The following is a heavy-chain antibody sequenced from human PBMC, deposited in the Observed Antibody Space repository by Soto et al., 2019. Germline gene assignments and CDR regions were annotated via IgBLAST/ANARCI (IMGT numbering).Heavy chain of an antibody. J-gene: IGHJ4*02. CDR1: SGSLSGYY. V-gene: IGHV4-34*01. D-gene: IGHD6-6*01. CDR2: ISPSGTT. Sequence: SETLSLTCSLYSGSLSGYYWSWIRQPPGKGLEWIGEISPSGTTNYSPSLKSRVSISVDTFKNQFSLNLTSLTAADTAVYYCARAPKVSGSAQTRPDFWGQGSLVTGSS. CDR3: ARAPKVSGSAQTRPDF.